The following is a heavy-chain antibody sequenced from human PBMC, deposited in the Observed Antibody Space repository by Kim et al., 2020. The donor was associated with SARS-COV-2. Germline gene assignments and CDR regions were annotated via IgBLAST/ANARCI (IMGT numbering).Heavy chain of an antibody. CDR1: GFTFSSYA. Sequence: GGSLRLSCAASGFTFSSYAMHWVRQAPGKGLEWVAVISYDGSNKYYADSVKGRFTISRDNSKNTLYLQMNSLRAEDTAVYYCARDATYYYGSGRIDVWGKGTTVTVSS. D-gene: IGHD3-10*01. CDR3: ARDATYYYGSGRIDV. V-gene: IGHV3-30*04. J-gene: IGHJ6*04. CDR2: ISYDGSNK.